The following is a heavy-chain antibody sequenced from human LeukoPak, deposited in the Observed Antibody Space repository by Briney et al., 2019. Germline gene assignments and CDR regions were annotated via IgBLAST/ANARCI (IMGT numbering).Heavy chain of an antibody. Sequence: GGSLRLSCAASGFTFSSYSMNWVRQAPGKGLEWVSSISSSSSYIYYADSVKGRFTISRDNAKNSLYLQMNSLRAEDTAVYYCARDPPSSFDCSSTSCYVGYWGQGALVTVSS. V-gene: IGHV3-21*01. D-gene: IGHD2-2*01. CDR1: GFTFSSYS. CDR2: ISSSSSYI. CDR3: ARDPPSSFDCSSTSCYVGY. J-gene: IGHJ4*02.